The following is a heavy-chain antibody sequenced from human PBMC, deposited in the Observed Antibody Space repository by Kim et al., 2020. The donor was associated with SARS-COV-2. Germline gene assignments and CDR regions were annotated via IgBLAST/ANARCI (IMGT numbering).Heavy chain of an antibody. J-gene: IGHJ4*02. V-gene: IGHV1-2*02. D-gene: IGHD4-17*01. CDR3: ARDFPTVTTIYDY. Sequence: EPKLKGRATITRDTSISTAYMGLSRLRSDDTAVYYCARDFPTVTTIYDYWGQGTLVTVSS.